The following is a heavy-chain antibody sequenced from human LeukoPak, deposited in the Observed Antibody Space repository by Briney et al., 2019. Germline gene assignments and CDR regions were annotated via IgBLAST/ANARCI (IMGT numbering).Heavy chain of an antibody. CDR3: AKPRDYYGPFAY. CDR1: GGSISSYY. V-gene: IGHV4-59*01. Sequence: SETLSLTCTVSGGSISSYYWSWIRQPPGKGLEWIGYIYYSGSTNYNPSLKSRVTISVDTSKNQFSLKLSSVTAADTAVYYCAKPRDYYGPFAYWGQGTLVTVSS. CDR2: IYYSGST. D-gene: IGHD3-10*01. J-gene: IGHJ4*02.